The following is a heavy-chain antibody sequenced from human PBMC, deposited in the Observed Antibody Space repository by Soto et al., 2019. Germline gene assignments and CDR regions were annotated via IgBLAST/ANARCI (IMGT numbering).Heavy chain of an antibody. CDR1: GFIISSNW. D-gene: IGHD6-19*01. CDR2: INCDGSTT. CDR3: ARGPSGWYGFDY. V-gene: IGHV3-74*01. J-gene: IGHJ4*02. Sequence: EVQLVESGGGLVQPGGSLRLSCADSGFIISSNWMHWVRQAPGKGLVWVSRINCDGSTTSYADSVKGRFTISRDNAKNTLYLQMNSLRAEDTAVYYCARGPSGWYGFDYWGQGTLVPVSS.